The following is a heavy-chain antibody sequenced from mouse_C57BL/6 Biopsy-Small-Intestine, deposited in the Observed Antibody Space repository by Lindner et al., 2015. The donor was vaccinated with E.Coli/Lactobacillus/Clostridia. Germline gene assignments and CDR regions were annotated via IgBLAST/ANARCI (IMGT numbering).Heavy chain of an antibody. CDR1: GYSFSGNF. CDR3: ARDGGNLAFDS. V-gene: IGHV1-84*02. D-gene: IGHD2-1*01. CDR2: IYPDSGGS. J-gene: IGHJ4*01. Sequence: SVKVSCKASGYSFSGNFINWVRQAPGQGLEWMGRIYPDSGGSDYAQNFQGRVTMTRDTSITTAYMELSSLTSDDTAVYFCARDGGNLAFDSWGQGTLVTVSS.